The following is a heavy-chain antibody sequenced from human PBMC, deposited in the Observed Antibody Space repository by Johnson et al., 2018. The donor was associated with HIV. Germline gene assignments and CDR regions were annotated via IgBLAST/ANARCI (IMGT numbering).Heavy chain of an antibody. CDR3: SKAYCPGCDAFEI. J-gene: IGHJ3*02. D-gene: IGHD2-15*01. CDR1: GFTFSSYD. V-gene: IGHV3-30*18. Sequence: QEQLVESGGGVVQPGRSLRVSCGASGFTFSSYDMHWVRQAPGKGLEWVAVISYDGSNKYYADSVKGRFTTSRDNSNNTLDLQMNSLRTEDTGVYYCSKAYCPGCDAFEIWGQGTVVTVSS. CDR2: ISYDGSNK.